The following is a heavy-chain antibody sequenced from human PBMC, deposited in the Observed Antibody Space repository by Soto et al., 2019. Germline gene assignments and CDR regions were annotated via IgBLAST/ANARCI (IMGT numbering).Heavy chain of an antibody. CDR2: MNPDGSQI. V-gene: IGHV3-7*01. CDR1: GFTFSNYG. J-gene: IGHJ5*02. CDR3: AKDWSSSWFNWFDP. D-gene: IGHD6-13*01. Sequence: PGGSLRLSCTASGFTFSNYGMHWVRQAPGKGLEWVANMNPDGSQIYYVESVKGRFTISRDNAKNTLYLQMNSLKAEDTAVYYCAKDWSSSWFNWFDPWGQGTLVTVSS.